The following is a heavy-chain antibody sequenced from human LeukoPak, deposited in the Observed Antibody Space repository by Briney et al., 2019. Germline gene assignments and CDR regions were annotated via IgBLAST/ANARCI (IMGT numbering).Heavy chain of an antibody. CDR2: ISYDGSNK. Sequence: GRSLRLSCAASGFTFSSYTMHWVRQAPGKGLEWVAVISYDGSNKYYADSVKGRFTISRDNSKNTLYLQMNSLRAEDTAVYYCARDETISMVRGVIWYYYYMDVWGKGTTVTVSS. CDR1: GFTFSSYT. V-gene: IGHV3-30-3*01. CDR3: ARDETISMVRGVIWYYYYMDV. J-gene: IGHJ6*03. D-gene: IGHD3-10*01.